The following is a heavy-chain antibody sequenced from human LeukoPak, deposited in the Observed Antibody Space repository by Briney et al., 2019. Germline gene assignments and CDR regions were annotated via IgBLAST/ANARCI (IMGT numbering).Heavy chain of an antibody. D-gene: IGHD3-22*01. CDR2: IRSKVNGGTT. CDR3: TRGSHSSGYLCDY. J-gene: IGHJ4*02. V-gene: IGHV3-49*04. CDR1: GFTFGDYA. Sequence: GGSLRLSCTVSGFTFGDYAMSWVRQAPGKGLEWVGFIRSKVNGGTTEYAASVKGRFTISGDDSKSIAYLQMDSLKTEDTAVYYCTRGSHSSGYLCDYWGQGTLVTVSS.